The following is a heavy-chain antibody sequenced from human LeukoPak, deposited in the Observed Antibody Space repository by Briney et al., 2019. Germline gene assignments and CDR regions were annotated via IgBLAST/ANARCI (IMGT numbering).Heavy chain of an antibody. Sequence: GGSLRLSCAVSGFTFDDYAMHWVRQAPGRGLEWVSGIGWNGGSIAYADSVKGRFTISRDNAKNSLYLQMNSLRAEDTALYYCVKGEYFYDSSGYPDYWGQGTLVTVSS. CDR2: IGWNGGSI. J-gene: IGHJ4*02. D-gene: IGHD3-22*01. CDR3: VKGEYFYDSSGYPDY. CDR1: GFTFDDYA. V-gene: IGHV3-9*01.